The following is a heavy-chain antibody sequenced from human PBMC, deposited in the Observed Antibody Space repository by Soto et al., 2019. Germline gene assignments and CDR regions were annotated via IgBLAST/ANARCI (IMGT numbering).Heavy chain of an antibody. Sequence: EVQLVESGGGLVQPGGSLRLSCAASGFTVSSNYMSWVRQAPGKGLEWVSVIYSGGSTYYADSVKGRFTISRHNSKNTLYLQMNSLRAEDTAVYYCARRGILKSTTGRGDAFDIWGQGTMVTVSS. V-gene: IGHV3-53*04. J-gene: IGHJ3*02. CDR1: GFTVSSNY. D-gene: IGHD2-2*01. CDR2: IYSGGST. CDR3: ARRGILKSTTGRGDAFDI.